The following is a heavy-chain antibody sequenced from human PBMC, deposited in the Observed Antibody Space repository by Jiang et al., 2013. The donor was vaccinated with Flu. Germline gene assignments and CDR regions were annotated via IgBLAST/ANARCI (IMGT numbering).Heavy chain of an antibody. D-gene: IGHD3-10*01. V-gene: IGHV4-59*01. J-gene: IGHJ6*02. CDR2: IYYSGST. CDR3: ARDNYYGGKALHYYYGMDV. Sequence: GSGLVKPSETLSLTCTVSGGSISSYYWSWIRQPPGKGLEWIGYIYYSGSTNYNPSLKSRVTISVDTSKNQFSLKLSSVTAADTAVYYCARDNYYGGKALHYYYGMDVVGPRDHGHRLL. CDR1: GGSISSYY.